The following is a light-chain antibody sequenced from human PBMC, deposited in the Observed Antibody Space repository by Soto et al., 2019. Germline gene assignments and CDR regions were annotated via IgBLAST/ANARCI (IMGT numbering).Light chain of an antibody. CDR3: QQFNSL. CDR1: QVIGNPY. CDR2: STS. V-gene: IGKV1-17*01. Sequence: IQMAQSPSYMSTSVGDRITVTCRASQVIGNPYIGWYQQRVGRPPKRLIYSTSALQSGVPWRFSGSGSGTEFRLTISSLQPEDSATYYCQQFNSLFGQGTRLEIK. J-gene: IGKJ5*01.